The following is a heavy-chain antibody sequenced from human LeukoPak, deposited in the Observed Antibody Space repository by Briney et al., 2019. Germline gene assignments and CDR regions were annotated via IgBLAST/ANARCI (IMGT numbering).Heavy chain of an antibody. V-gene: IGHV4-34*01. D-gene: IGHD4-17*01. Sequence: TSETLSLTCAVYGGSFSGYYWSWIRQPPGKGLEWIGEINHSGSTNYNPSLKSRVTISVDTSKHQFSLKLSSVTAADTAVYYCARGGVTTVTPIYYYYYGMDVWGQGTTVTVSS. CDR3: ARGGVTTVTPIYYYYYGMDV. J-gene: IGHJ6*02. CDR2: INHSGST. CDR1: GGSFSGYY.